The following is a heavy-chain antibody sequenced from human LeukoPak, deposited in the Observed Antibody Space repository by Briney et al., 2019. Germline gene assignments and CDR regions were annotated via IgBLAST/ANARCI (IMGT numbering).Heavy chain of an antibody. Sequence: PSQTLSLTCSVSGGSISSYYWSWIRQSPGKGLEWIGYIYYSGSSNYNPSLKSRVTISVDTSKNQFSLKLSSVTAADTAVYYCTRSDYSTYLNYWGPGTLVTVSS. J-gene: IGHJ4*02. D-gene: IGHD2-15*01. CDR1: GGSISSYY. CDR2: IYYSGSS. CDR3: TRSDYSTYLNY. V-gene: IGHV4-59*01.